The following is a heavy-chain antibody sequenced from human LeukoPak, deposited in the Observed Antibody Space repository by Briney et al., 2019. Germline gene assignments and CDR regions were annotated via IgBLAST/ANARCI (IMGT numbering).Heavy chain of an antibody. D-gene: IGHD3-22*01. V-gene: IGHV4-4*02. J-gene: IGHJ4*02. CDR3: ARGYDSSAYYPFNY. Sequence: PSGTLSLTCAVSGGSISSSNWWSWVRQPPGKGLEWIGELYHSGSTNYNPSLKSRVTISVDKSKNQFSLMLSSVTAADTAVYYCARGYDSSAYYPFNYWGQGTLVTVSS. CDR2: LYHSGST. CDR1: GGSISSSNW.